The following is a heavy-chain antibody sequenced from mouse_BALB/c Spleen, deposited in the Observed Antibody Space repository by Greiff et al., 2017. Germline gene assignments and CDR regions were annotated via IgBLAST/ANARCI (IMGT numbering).Heavy chain of an antibody. D-gene: IGHD2-3*01. J-gene: IGHJ4*01. CDR3: ARGDGYFAMDY. CDR1: GYAFSSYW. V-gene: IGHV1-80*01. Sequence: VQLQQSGAELVRPGSSVKISCKASGYAFSSYWMNWVKQRPGQGLEWIGQIYPGDGDTNYNGKFKGKATLTADKSSSTAYMQLSSLTSEDSAVYFCARGDGYFAMDYWGQGTSVTVSS. CDR2: IYPGDGDT.